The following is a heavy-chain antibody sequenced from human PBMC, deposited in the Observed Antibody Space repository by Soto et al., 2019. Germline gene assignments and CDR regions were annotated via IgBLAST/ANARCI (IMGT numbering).Heavy chain of an antibody. D-gene: IGHD6-13*01. CDR2: IYHSGST. J-gene: IGHJ4*02. V-gene: IGHV4-38-2*02. CDR3: ARDAGSLGY. CDR1: GYSISSGYY. Sequence: PSETLSRTCAVSGYSISSGYYWGWIRHAPGKGLEWIGSIYHSGSTYYNPSLKSRVTISVDTSKNQFSLKLSSVTAADTAVYYCARDAGSLGYCGQGTLATVS.